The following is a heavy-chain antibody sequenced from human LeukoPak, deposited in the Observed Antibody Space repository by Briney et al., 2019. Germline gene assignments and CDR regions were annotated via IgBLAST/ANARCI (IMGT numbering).Heavy chain of an antibody. J-gene: IGHJ5*02. CDR2: INHSGST. CDR1: GGSFSGYY. D-gene: IGHD1-7*01. CDR3: ARGLNWNYSFEQEERKFDP. V-gene: IGHV4-34*01. Sequence: PSETLSLTCAVYGGSFSGYYWSWIRQPPGKGLEWIGEINHSGSTNYNPSLKSRATISVDTSKNQFSLKLSSVTAADTAVYYCARGLNWNYSFEQEERKFDPWGQGTLVTVSS.